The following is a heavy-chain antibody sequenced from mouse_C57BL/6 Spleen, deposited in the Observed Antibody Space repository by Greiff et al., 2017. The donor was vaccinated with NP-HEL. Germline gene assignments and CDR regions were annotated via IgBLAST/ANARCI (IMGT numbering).Heavy chain of an antibody. Sequence: VQLQQSGAELVKPGASVKISCKASGYAFSSYWMNWVKQRPGKGLEWIGQLYPGDGDTNYNGKFKGKATLTADKSSSTAYMQLSSLTSEDSAVYFCARGGFYYYGSSYVNWYFDVWGTGTTVTVSS. D-gene: IGHD1-1*01. CDR3: ARGGFYYYGSSYVNWYFDV. J-gene: IGHJ1*03. CDR1: GYAFSSYW. V-gene: IGHV1-80*01. CDR2: LYPGDGDT.